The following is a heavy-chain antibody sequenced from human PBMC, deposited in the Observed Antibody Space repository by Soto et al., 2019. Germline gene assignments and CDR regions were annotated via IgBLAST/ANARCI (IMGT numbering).Heavy chain of an antibody. Sequence: GGSLRLSCAASGFAFRRFPMHWVRLAPGKGLVWVSPLGPGRSYTHYADSVKGRFTISRDNAKNSLYLQMNSLRAEDTAVYYCARGYCSGGNCRDAFDIWGQGTMVTVSS. CDR3: ARGYCSGGNCRDAFDI. D-gene: IGHD2-15*01. V-gene: IGHV3-21*01. J-gene: IGHJ3*02. CDR1: GFAFRRFP. CDR2: LGPGRSYT.